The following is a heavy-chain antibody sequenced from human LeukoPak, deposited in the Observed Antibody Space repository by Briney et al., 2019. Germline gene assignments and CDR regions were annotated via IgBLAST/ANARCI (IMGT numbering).Heavy chain of an antibody. CDR2: IRAYNGNT. Sequence: ASVKVSCKASGYTFTSYGISWVRQAPEQGLEWMGWIRAYNGNTNYAQKLQGRVTMTTDTSTSTAYMELRSLRSDDTAVYYCARGGYSGYDPDYYYYYMDVWGKGTTVTVSS. CDR1: GYTFTSYG. D-gene: IGHD5-12*01. J-gene: IGHJ6*03. V-gene: IGHV1-18*01. CDR3: ARGGYSGYDPDYYYYYMDV.